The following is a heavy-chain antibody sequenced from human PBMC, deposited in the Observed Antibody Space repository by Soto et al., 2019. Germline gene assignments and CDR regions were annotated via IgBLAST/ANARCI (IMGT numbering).Heavy chain of an antibody. CDR3: ARGAVAGVDYGMDV. J-gene: IGHJ6*02. Sequence: QVRLQESGPGLVKPSETLSLTCTVSGGSISSYYWNWIRQTAGKGLEWIGRVYSTGGTNYNPSLKSRVTMSRDTSRRSFSLKLTSVTAADTAVYYCARGAVAGVDYGMDVWGQGTTVTVSS. D-gene: IGHD6-19*01. V-gene: IGHV4-4*07. CDR2: VYSTGGT. CDR1: GGSISSYY.